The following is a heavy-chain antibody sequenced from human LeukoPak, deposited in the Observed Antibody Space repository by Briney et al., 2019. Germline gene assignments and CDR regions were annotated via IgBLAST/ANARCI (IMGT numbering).Heavy chain of an antibody. D-gene: IGHD1-7*01. J-gene: IGHJ4*02. V-gene: IGHV3-21*01. CDR1: GFTFSSYS. CDR3: ARAHNWKYGTFDY. CDR2: ISSSSTYI. Sequence: GGSLRLSCAASGFTFSSYSLNWVRQAPGKGLEWVSCISSSSTYIYYADSMKGRFTISRDNAKNSLYLQMNSLRAEDTAVYYCARAHNWKYGTFDYWGQGTLVTVSS.